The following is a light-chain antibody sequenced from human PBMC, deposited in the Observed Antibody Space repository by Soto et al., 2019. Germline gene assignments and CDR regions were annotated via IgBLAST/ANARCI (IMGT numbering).Light chain of an antibody. J-gene: IGKJ5*01. CDR2: AAS. V-gene: IGKV1-16*01. CDR1: QDINNF. Sequence: DIQMTQSPSSLSASVGDSVTITCRASQDINNFLAWFQQKPGKAPKSLIFAASGLHSGVPSRFSCSGSGTDFTLTISSLQAEDFGTYYCQHYDGYPQTFGQGTRLEIK. CDR3: QHYDGYPQT.